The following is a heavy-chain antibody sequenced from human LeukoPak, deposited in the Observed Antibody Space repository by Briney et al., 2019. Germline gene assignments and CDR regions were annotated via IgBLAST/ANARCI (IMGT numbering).Heavy chain of an antibody. CDR2: IYSGGST. CDR1: GFTVSSNY. J-gene: IGHJ4*02. V-gene: IGHV3-66*01. Sequence: GGSLRLSCAASGFTVSSNYMSWVRQAPGKGLEWVSVIYSGGSTYCADSVKSRFTISRDNSKNTLYLQMNSLRAEDTAVYYCARDPGDYYFDYWGQGTLVTVSS. D-gene: IGHD4-17*01. CDR3: ARDPGDYYFDY.